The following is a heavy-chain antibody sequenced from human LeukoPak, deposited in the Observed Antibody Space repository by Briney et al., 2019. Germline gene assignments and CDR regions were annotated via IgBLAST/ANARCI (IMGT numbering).Heavy chain of an antibody. D-gene: IGHD2-15*01. J-gene: IGHJ4*02. V-gene: IGHV1-69*06. CDR2: IIPIFGTA. CDR3: ASPLAVGYCSGGSCYGN. CDR1: GGPFSSYA. Sequence: GASVKVSCKASGGPFSSYAISWVRQAPGQGREWMGGIIPIFGTANYAQKFQGRVTITADKSTSTAYMELSSLRSEDTAVYYCASPLAVGYCSGGSCYGNWGQGTLVTVSS.